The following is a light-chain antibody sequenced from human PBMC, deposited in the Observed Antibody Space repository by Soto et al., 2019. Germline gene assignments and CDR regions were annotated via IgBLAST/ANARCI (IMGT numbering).Light chain of an antibody. CDR2: GAS. Sequence: EIVRTQSPATLSLSPGERATLSCRSSQNVANYLDWYQQKPGQAPRLLIYGASSRATGIPDRFSGSGSGTDFTLTISRLEPEDFAVYYCQQYGSSPPITFGQRTRLEIK. CDR3: QQYGSSPPIT. J-gene: IGKJ5*01. V-gene: IGKV3-20*01. CDR1: QNVANY.